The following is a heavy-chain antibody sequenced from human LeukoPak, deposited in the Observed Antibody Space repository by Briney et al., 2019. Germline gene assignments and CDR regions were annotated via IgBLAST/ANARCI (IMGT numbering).Heavy chain of an antibody. V-gene: IGHV4-39*01. CDR3: ARRGYTYGWGWFDP. J-gene: IGHJ5*02. CDR2: IYYSGST. D-gene: IGHD5-18*01. CDR1: GGAISSSSYY. Sequence: SETLSLTCTVSGGAISSSSYYWGWIRQPPGKGLEWIGSIYYSGSTYYNPSLKSRVTISVDTSKNQFSLKLSSVTAADTAVYYCARRGYTYGWGWFDPWGQGTLVTVSS.